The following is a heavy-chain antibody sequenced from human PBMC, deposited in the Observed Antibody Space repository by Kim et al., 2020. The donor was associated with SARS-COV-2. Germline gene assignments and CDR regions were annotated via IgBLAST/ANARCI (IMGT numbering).Heavy chain of an antibody. V-gene: IGHV3-48*03. CDR3: ASLSLGGNSVDY. J-gene: IGHJ4*02. CDR2: ISSSGSTI. Sequence: GGSLRLSCAASGFTFSSYEMNWVRQAPGKGLEWVSYISSSGSTIYYADSVKGRFTISRDNAKNSLYLQMNSLRAEDTAVYYCASLSLGGNSVDYWGQGTLVTVSS. D-gene: IGHD2-21*02. CDR1: GFTFSSYE.